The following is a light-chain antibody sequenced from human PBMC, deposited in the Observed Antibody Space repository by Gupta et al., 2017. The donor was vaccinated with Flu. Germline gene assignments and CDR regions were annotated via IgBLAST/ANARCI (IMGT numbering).Light chain of an antibody. CDR2: QAS. Sequence: DIQMTQSPSTLSASVGDSVTITCRASQSISNWLAWYQQKPGKAPNLLIYQASYLGDGVPSRFSGSGSGTDVTLTISSLQPDDFATYYCQQYSTYSTFGQGTKVEIE. J-gene: IGKJ1*01. V-gene: IGKV1-5*03. CDR3: QQYSTYST. CDR1: QSISNW.